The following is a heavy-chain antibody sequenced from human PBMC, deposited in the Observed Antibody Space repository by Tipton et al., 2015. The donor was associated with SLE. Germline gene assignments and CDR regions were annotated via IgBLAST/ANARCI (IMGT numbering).Heavy chain of an antibody. CDR3: ARRGLSGSRDY. J-gene: IGHJ4*02. Sequence: TLSLTCTVSGGSISSGSYYWSWIRQPAGKGLEWIGRIYTSGSTNYNPSLKSRVTISVDTSKNQFSLKLSSVTAADTAVYYCARRGLSGSRDYWGQGTLVTVSS. CDR1: GGSISSGSYY. V-gene: IGHV4-61*02. D-gene: IGHD1-26*01. CDR2: IYTSGST.